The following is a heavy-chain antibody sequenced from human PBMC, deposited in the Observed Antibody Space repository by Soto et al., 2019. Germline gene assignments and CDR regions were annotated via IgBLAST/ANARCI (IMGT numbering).Heavy chain of an antibody. CDR3: ARLALEESYYYYMDV. CDR2: ISSSSSTI. D-gene: IGHD6-6*01. V-gene: IGHV3-48*01. J-gene: IGHJ6*03. CDR1: GFTFSSHS. Sequence: GGSLRLSCAASGFTFSSHSMNWVRQAPGKGLEWVSYISSSSSTIYYADSVKGRFTISRDNAKNSLYLQMNSLRAEDTAVYYCARLALEESYYYYMDVWGKGTTVTVSS.